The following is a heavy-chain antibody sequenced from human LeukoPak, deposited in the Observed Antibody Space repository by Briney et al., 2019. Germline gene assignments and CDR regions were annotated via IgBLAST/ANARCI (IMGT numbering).Heavy chain of an antibody. Sequence: TSEPLSLTCSVSGGSISGYYWSWIRQPPGKGLEWIGYIFYSGRTNYNPPLMSRVTISVDTSRNQFSVKLSSVTAADTAVYYCALGVAEDVLDIWGQGTMVTVSS. V-gene: IGHV4-59*08. CDR1: GGSISGYY. CDR2: IFYSGRT. J-gene: IGHJ3*02. CDR3: ALGVAEDVLDI.